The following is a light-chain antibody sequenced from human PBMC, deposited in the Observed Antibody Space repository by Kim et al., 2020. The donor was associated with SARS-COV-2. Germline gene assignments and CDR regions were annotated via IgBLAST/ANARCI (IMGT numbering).Light chain of an antibody. CDR2: YDS. CDR1: NDGGKT. J-gene: IGLJ2*01. Sequence: PGKPARKTCVESNDGGKTVHWYQQKPDPAPVLVVSYDSDRPPGIPERFYGSHSGNTATLTISRVEAGDEADYCCQVWDSSSDHVVFGRGTQLTVL. V-gene: IGLV3-21*01. CDR3: QVWDSSSDHVV.